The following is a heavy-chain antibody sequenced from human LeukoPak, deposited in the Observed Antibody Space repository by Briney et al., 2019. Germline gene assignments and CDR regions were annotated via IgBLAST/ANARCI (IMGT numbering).Heavy chain of an antibody. J-gene: IGHJ5*02. D-gene: IGHD5-18*01. V-gene: IGHV4-59*11. Sequence: PSETLSLTCTVSGGSISSHYWSWIRQPPGKGLEWIGYIYYSGSTNYNPSLKSRVTISVDTSKNQFSLKLSSVTAADTAVYYCARESGYSYGYQFWFDPWGRGTLVTVSS. CDR2: IYYSGST. CDR1: GGSISSHY. CDR3: ARESGYSYGYQFWFDP.